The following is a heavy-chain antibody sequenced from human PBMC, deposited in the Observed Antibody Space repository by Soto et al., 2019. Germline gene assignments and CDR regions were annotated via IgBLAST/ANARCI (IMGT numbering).Heavy chain of an antibody. CDR2: TAYDGSNK. D-gene: IGHD1-26*01. CDR1: GFTFSYYT. V-gene: IGHV3-30-3*01. CDR3: ARDLVRSGSLAFDY. Sequence: LRLTCAASGFTFSYYTMHWVRQAPGKGLEWVALTAYDGSNKYYADSVRGRFSISRDNSKNTLYLQMNSLRPEDTAVYYCARDLVRSGSLAFDYWGQGALVIVSS. J-gene: IGHJ4*02.